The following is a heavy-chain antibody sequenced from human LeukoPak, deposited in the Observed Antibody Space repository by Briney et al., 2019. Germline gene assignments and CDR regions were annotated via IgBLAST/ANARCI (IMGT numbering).Heavy chain of an antibody. V-gene: IGHV3-11*04. CDR2: ISSSGSTI. CDR3: ARDAPSIADDA. Sequence: GGSLRLSCAASGFTFTDYYMSWIRQAPGKGLEWVSYISSSGSTIYYADSVKGRFTISRDNAKNSLYLQMDSLRVEDTAVYYCARDAPSIADDAWGQGTLVTVSS. J-gene: IGHJ5*02. D-gene: IGHD6-6*01. CDR1: GFTFTDYY.